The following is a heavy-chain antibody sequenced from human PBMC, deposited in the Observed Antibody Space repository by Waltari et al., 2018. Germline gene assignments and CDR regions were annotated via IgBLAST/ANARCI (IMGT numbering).Heavy chain of an antibody. D-gene: IGHD2-2*01. CDR3: ASGAGYCSSSNCPHDAFNV. Sequence: QVQLMQSGAEVKKPGSSVKVSCKASGGTFSILAISWVRQAPGQGLEWLGGVIPMIGTVNDAHRYQGRVTITAAESTSTIYMALHTLRSEDTAVYYCASGAGYCSSSNCPHDAFNVWGQGTMVTVSS. J-gene: IGHJ3*01. V-gene: IGHV1-69*01. CDR2: VIPMIGTV. CDR1: GGTFSILA.